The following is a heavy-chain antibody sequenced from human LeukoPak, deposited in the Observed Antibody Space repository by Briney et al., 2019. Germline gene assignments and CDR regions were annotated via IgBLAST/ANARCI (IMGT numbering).Heavy chain of an antibody. Sequence: GGSLRLSCAASGFTFRNYAITWVRQAPGKGLEWVSVISGSGGSTYHADSVKGRFTISRDNSKNTLYLQMNSLRAEDTAVYYCAKGAHYDILTGYYVDYWGQGTLVTVSS. D-gene: IGHD3-9*01. CDR2: ISGSGGST. V-gene: IGHV3-23*01. CDR3: AKGAHYDILTGYYVDY. CDR1: GFTFRNYA. J-gene: IGHJ4*02.